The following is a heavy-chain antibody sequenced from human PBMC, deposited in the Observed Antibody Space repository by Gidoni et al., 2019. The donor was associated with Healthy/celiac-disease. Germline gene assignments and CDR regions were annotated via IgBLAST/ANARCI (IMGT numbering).Heavy chain of an antibody. CDR1: GGTFSSYA. V-gene: IGHV1-69*06. D-gene: IGHD3-16*02. J-gene: IGHJ6*02. Sequence: QLQLVQSGAEVKQPGSSVTVSCKASGGTFSSYAISWVRQDPGQGRAWMGGIIPIFGTAHYAQKFQGRVTITADKSTSTAYMELSSLRSEDTAVYYCASGYTSRYYYYYGMDVWGQGTTVTVSS. CDR2: IIPIFGTA. CDR3: ASGYTSRYYYYYGMDV.